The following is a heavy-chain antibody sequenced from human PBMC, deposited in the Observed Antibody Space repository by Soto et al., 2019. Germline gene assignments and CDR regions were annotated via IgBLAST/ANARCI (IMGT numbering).Heavy chain of an antibody. J-gene: IGHJ5*02. D-gene: IGHD4-17*01. CDR1: GGSISNYY. CDR3: ARGDIGDNGRSFDP. CDR2: IYTSGNT. V-gene: IGHV4-4*07. Sequence: SETLSLTCTVSGGSISNYYWSWIRQPAGKGLEWIGRIYTSGNTNYNPSLKGRVTMSVDMPKNQFSLKLSSVAAADTAVYYCARGDIGDNGRSFDPWGQGTLVTVSS.